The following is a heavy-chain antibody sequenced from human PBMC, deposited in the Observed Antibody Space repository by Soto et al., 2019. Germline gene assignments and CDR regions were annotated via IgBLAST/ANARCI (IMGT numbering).Heavy chain of an antibody. J-gene: IGHJ5*02. D-gene: IGHD3-22*01. CDR3: ASRLYDSSGYWFDP. CDR1: GGTFSSYA. Sequence: GASVKVSCKASGGTFSSYAISWVRQAPGQGLEWKGGIIPIFGTANYAQKFQGRVTITADESTSTAYMELSSLRSEDTAVYYCASRLYDSSGYWFDPWGQGTLVTVSS. V-gene: IGHV1-69*13. CDR2: IIPIFGTA.